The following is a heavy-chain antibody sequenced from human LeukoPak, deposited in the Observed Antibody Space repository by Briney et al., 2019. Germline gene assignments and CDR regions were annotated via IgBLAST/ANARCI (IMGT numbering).Heavy chain of an antibody. Sequence: GGSLRLSCATSGFTFTNYAMSWVRQAPGKGLEWVSAISGSASSTYYADSVKGRFTISRDNSKNTLYLQMNSLRAEDTAVYYCAELGITMIGGVWGKGTTVTISS. D-gene: IGHD3-10*02. J-gene: IGHJ6*04. V-gene: IGHV3-23*01. CDR2: ISGSASST. CDR3: AELGITMIGGV. CDR1: GFTFTNYA.